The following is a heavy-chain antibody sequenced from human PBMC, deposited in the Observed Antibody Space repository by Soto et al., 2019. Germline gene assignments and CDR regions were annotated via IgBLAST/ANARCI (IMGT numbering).Heavy chain of an antibody. J-gene: IGHJ6*03. Sequence: GGSLRLSCAASGFTFSSYSMNWVRQAPGKGLEWVSSISSSSYIYYADSVKGRFTISRDNAKNSLYLQMNSLRAEDTAVYYCASLDYGDSYYYYYYYMDVWGEGTTVTVSS. D-gene: IGHD4-17*01. CDR1: GFTFSSYS. V-gene: IGHV3-21*01. CDR2: ISSSSYI. CDR3: ASLDYGDSYYYYYYYMDV.